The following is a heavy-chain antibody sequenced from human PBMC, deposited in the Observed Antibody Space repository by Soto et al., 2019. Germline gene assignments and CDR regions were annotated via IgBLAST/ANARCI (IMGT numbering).Heavy chain of an antibody. CDR2: ISVKNGDT. Sequence: QVQLAQSGPELKKPGASLEVSCRASGYTFSNYGISWVRQVPGQGLEWMAWISVKNGDTNFAQKIQGSLSVTTDTSTSTAYLNLRSLRSDATAVYYCARLTALSSPKYRFYYYMAICGKGTTVTVSS. CDR1: GYTFSNYG. J-gene: IGHJ6*03. D-gene: IGHD1-1*01. V-gene: IGHV1-18*01. CDR3: ARLTALSSPKYRFYYYMAI.